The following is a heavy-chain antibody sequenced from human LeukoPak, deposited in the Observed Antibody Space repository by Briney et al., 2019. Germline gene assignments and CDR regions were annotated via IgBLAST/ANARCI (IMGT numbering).Heavy chain of an antibody. Sequence: GGSLRLSCAASGFTFTSYAMSWVRQAPGKGLEWVSSISGSGGSTYDADSVRGRFTISRDNSKNTLYLQMNSLRAEDTAVYYCAKDLSLVVVPAAGFDYWGQGTLVTVSS. CDR2: ISGSGGST. V-gene: IGHV3-23*01. D-gene: IGHD2-2*01. J-gene: IGHJ4*02. CDR3: AKDLSLVVVPAAGFDY. CDR1: GFTFTSYA.